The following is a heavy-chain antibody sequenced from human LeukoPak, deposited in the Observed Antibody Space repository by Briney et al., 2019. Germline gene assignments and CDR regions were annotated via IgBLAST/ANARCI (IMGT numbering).Heavy chain of an antibody. D-gene: IGHD2-15*01. J-gene: IGHJ3*02. Sequence: GVSLRLSCAGSGFRFSDYYMAWIRQTPGKGLQRVSFFDRRRDGKVHADSVQGRFTFSRDNDKNSLYLLLNSLTAEDTAVYYCAREVGSSRGFDIWGQGTMVTVSS. CDR1: GFRFSDYY. V-gene: IGHV3-11*05. CDR2: FDRRRDGK. CDR3: AREVGSSRGFDI.